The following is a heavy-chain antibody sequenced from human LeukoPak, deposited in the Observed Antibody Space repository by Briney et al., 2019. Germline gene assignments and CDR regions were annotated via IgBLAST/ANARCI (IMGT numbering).Heavy chain of an antibody. J-gene: IGHJ2*01. Sequence: SETLSLTCAVYGGSFSGYYWSSIRQPPGKGLEWIGEINHSGSTNYNPSLKSRVTISVDTSKNQFSLKVSSVTAADSAVYYCARERTMRYFDLWGRGTLVTVSS. CDR3: ARERTMRYFDL. CDR1: GGSFSGYY. CDR2: INHSGST. D-gene: IGHD3-22*01. V-gene: IGHV4-34*01.